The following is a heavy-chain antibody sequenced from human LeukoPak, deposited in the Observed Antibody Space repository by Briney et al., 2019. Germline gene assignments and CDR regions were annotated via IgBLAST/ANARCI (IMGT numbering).Heavy chain of an antibody. CDR3: AREKEYSSSIVAMLVYFDI. Sequence: ASVKVSCKASGYTFSSYGISWVRQAPGQGLEWMGWISAYNGNTNYAQKLQGRVTMTTDTSTSTAYMELRSLRSDDTAVYYCAREKEYSSSIVAMLVYFDIWGQGTMVTVSS. CDR2: ISAYNGNT. V-gene: IGHV1-18*01. J-gene: IGHJ3*02. D-gene: IGHD6-6*01. CDR1: GYTFSSYG.